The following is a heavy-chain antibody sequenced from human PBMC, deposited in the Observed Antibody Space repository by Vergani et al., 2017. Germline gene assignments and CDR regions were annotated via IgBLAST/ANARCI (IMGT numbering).Heavy chain of an antibody. Sequence: QMQLQESGPGLVKASETLSLTCTVSGDSIISRSYYWGWIRQPPGKGLEWIGSIYNSGNGDSSSSLKSRVTISADPSKNQFSLRLTSVTAADTAVYYCASGKYYSDSTSHFRGRYFDVGGRGPLVTVPS. J-gene: IGHJ2*01. D-gene: IGHD3-16*01. V-gene: IGHV4-39*01. CDR2: IYNSGNG. CDR3: ASGKYYSDSTSHFRGRYFDV. CDR1: GDSIISRSYY.